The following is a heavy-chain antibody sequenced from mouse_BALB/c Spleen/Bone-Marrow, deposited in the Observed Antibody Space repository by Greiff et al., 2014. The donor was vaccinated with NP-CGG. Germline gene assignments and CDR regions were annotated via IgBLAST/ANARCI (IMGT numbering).Heavy chain of an antibody. J-gene: IGHJ3*01. Sequence: LQQSGSELVRPGASVKLSCKASGYTFTSYWMHWVKQRHGQGLEWIGNIYPGSGSTNYDEKFKSKGTLAVDTSSSTAYMHLSSLTSEDSAAYYCTREDYRYDWFAYWGQGTLVTVSA. CDR2: IYPGSGST. CDR3: TREDYRYDWFAY. CDR1: GYTFTSYW. D-gene: IGHD2-14*01. V-gene: IGHV1S22*01.